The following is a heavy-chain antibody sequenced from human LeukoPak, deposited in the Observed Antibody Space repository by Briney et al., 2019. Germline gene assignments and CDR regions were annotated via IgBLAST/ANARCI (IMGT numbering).Heavy chain of an antibody. J-gene: IGHJ3*02. CDR2: ISPDNT. CDR1: GFTFSTNP. V-gene: IGHV3-23*01. CDR3: VKEHVDRAFTRSFEI. D-gene: IGHD3-10*01. Sequence: GSLRLSCAASGFTFSTNPMSWVRQAPGKGLEWVSAISPDNTYYADSVKGRLTISRDDSKNTVYLQMNSPRAEDTARYYCVKEHVDRAFTRSFEIWGQGTVVTVSS.